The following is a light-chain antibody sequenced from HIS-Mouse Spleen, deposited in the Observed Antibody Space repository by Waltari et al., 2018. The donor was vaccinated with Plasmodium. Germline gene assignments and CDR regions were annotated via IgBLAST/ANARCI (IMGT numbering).Light chain of an antibody. CDR3: CSYAGSSTVV. V-gene: IGLV2-23*01. CDR2: EGS. J-gene: IGLJ2*01. Sequence: QSALTQPASVSGSPGPSITIPCTGTSSAVGSYNFVSWYQQHPGKAPKLMIYEGSKRPSGVSNRFSGSKSGNTASLTISGLQAEDEADYYCCSYAGSSTVVFGGGTKLTVL. CDR1: SSAVGSYNF.